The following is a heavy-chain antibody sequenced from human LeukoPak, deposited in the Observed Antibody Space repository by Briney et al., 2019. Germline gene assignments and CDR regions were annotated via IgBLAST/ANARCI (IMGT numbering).Heavy chain of an antibody. J-gene: IGHJ4*02. V-gene: IGHV6-1*01. D-gene: IGHD7-27*01. CDR3: ARGWGFDL. CDR1: GDSFSSANTA. Sequence: SQTLSLTCAISGDSFSSANTAWNWLRQSPSRGLEWLGRTYYRSKWYTEYAVSVKSRIIINPDTSKNQFSLQLNSLTPEDTAVYYCARGWGFDLWGQGTLVTVSS. CDR2: TYYRSKWYT.